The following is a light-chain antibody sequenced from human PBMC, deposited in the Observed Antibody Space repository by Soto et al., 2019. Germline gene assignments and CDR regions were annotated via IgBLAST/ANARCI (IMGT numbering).Light chain of an antibody. V-gene: IGLV1-40*01. CDR3: PSSASSPRGCV. J-gene: IGLJ1*01. CDR2: GNS. CDR1: ISNIGPDYD. Sequence: QSVLTEPTSVSGAPGQRVTISCTWSISNIGPDYDVHWYQQLPGTAPKLLIYGNSKRPSGVPDRFACCKSGTSPSLAITGLQAYDEADYSCPSSASSPRGCVFGTGTKLTVL.